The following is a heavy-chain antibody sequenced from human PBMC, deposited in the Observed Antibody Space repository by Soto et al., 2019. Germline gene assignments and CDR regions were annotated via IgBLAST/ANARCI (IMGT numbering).Heavy chain of an antibody. Sequence: GGSLRLSCAASEFTFSSYAMHWVRQAPGKGLEWVAVISYDGSNKYYADSVKGRFTISRDNSKNTLYLQMNSLRAEDTAVYYCARTVAAAGTGYYYYYGMDVWGQGTTVTVSS. J-gene: IGHJ6*02. CDR2: ISYDGSNK. V-gene: IGHV3-30-3*01. D-gene: IGHD6-13*01. CDR3: ARTVAAAGTGYYYYYGMDV. CDR1: EFTFSSYA.